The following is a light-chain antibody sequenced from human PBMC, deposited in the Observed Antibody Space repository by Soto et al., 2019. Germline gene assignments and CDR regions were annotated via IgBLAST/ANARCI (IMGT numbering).Light chain of an antibody. J-gene: IGKJ3*01. CDR2: DAS. CDR3: QQYDNLPFT. Sequence: DIQMTQSPSSLSASVGDRVTITFPASQDISNYLNWYQQKPGKAPKLLIYDASNLETGVPSRFSGSGSGTDFTFTISSLQPEDIATYYCQQYDNLPFTFGPGTKVDIK. CDR1: QDISNY. V-gene: IGKV1-33*01.